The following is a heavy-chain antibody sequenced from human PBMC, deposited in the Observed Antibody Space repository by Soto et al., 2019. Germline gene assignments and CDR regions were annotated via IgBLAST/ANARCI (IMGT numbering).Heavy chain of an antibody. V-gene: IGHV3-30-3*01. CDR3: ASEQLAVLRGVLDY. CDR1: GFTFSSYA. D-gene: IGHD1-1*01. J-gene: IGHJ4*02. CDR2: ISYDGSNK. Sequence: GSLLLACSASGFTFSSYAMHWVRQAPGKGLEWVAVISYDGSNKYYADSVKGRFTISRDNSKNTLYLQMNSLRAEDTAVYYCASEQLAVLRGVLDYWGQGTLVTVYS.